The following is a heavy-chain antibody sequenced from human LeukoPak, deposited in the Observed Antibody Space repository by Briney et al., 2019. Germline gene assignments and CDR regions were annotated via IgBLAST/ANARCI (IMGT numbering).Heavy chain of an antibody. CDR2: ISYDGSNK. CDR3: ARDGGLSRLGSEQQLAYFDY. CDR1: GFTFSSYA. J-gene: IGHJ4*02. D-gene: IGHD6-13*01. V-gene: IGHV3-30*04. Sequence: GRSLRLSCAASGFTFSSYAMHWVRQAPGKGLKWVAVISYDGSNKYYADSVEGRFTISRDNSKNTLYLQMNSLRAEDTAVYYCARDGGLSRLGSEQQLAYFDYWGQGTLVTVSS.